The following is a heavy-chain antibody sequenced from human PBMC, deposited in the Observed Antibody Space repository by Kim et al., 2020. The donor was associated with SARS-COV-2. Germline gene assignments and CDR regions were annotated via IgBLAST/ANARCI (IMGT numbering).Heavy chain of an antibody. CDR2: VSYDGSS. V-gene: IGHV4-59*13. D-gene: IGHD6-6*01. CDR1: GGSITRDF. CDR3: ARGGPSSRFFDY. Sequence: SETLSLTCTVSGGSITRDFWSWIRQPPGKRLEWIGYVSYDGSSNYDPSLKSQVTILVDTSKNQFSLQMNSVTAADTAIYYCARGGPSSRFFDYWGQGTLV. J-gene: IGHJ4*02.